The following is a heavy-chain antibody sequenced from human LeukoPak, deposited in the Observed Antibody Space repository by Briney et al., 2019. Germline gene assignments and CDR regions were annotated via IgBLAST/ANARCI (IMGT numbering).Heavy chain of an antibody. CDR3: ARVPNTIPYYYYYMDV. CDR1: GFTFSDYN. V-gene: IGHV3-11*01. J-gene: IGHJ6*03. Sequence: GGSLRLSCAASGFTFSDYNMRWIRQAPGKGLEWVSSISRSGSTKYYADSVKGRFTISRDNAKNSLFLQMNSLRAEDTAVYYCARVPNTIPYYYYYMDVWGKGTTVTISS. D-gene: IGHD3-9*01. CDR2: ISRSGSTK.